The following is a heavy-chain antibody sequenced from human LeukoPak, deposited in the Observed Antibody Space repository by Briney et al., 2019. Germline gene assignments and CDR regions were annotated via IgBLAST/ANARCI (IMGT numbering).Heavy chain of an antibody. CDR1: GFTFSSYG. CDR2: IWYDGSNK. D-gene: IGHD5-24*01. CDR3: AKDLEDRNYPYYYYGMDV. J-gene: IGHJ6*02. V-gene: IGHV3-33*06. Sequence: GRSLRLSCAASGFTFSSYGMHWVRQAPGKGLEWVAVIWYDGSNKYYADSVKGRFTISRDNSKNTLYLQMNSLRAEDTAVYYCAKDLEDRNYPYYYYGMDVWGQGTTVTVSS.